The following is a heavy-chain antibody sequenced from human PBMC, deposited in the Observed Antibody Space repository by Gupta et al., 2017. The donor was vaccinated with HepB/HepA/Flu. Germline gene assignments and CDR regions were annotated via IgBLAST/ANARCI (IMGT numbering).Heavy chain of an antibody. J-gene: IGHJ5*02. D-gene: IGHD1-26*01. CDR1: DDSMSNGVYY. CDR2: VHKTGIT. CDR3: ARDHLSGDYFRWFDP. Sequence: QVQLQESGPGLVKPSETLSVSCSVSDDSMSNGVYYWSWIRQPPGKGLECIGKVHKTGITSYNPSFQSRVAVSIDTSKKQFSLNLTSVTAADTAVYYCARDHLSGDYFRWFDPWGQGTLGTVSS. V-gene: IGHV4-61*08.